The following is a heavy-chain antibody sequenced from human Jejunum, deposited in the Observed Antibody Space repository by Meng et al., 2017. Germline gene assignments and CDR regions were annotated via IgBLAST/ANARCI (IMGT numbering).Heavy chain of an antibody. V-gene: IGHV3-33*01. D-gene: IGHD6-13*01. CDR2: IWSDGSNK. J-gene: IGHJ4*02. Sequence: GGSLRLSCAASGFTFRNYGMHWVRQAPGKGLEWVAIIWSDGSNKYYTDSVKGRFTVSRDNSKDMMYLQLNSLRPEDTAVYYCTRDWGTTTSSSWCPDYWGQGTVVTVSS. CDR3: TRDWGTTTSSSWCPDY. CDR1: GFTFRNYG.